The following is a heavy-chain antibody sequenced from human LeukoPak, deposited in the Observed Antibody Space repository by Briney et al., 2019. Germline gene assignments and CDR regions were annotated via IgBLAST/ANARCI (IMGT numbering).Heavy chain of an antibody. Sequence: GGSLRLSCAASGFTFDDYAMHWVRQAPGKGLEWVSGISWNSGGIGYADSVKGLFTISRDNAKNSLYLQMNSLRAEDTAVYYCARDLDDYNGLPPFFQHWGQGTLVTVSS. J-gene: IGHJ1*01. CDR2: ISWNSGGI. D-gene: IGHD5-24*01. CDR1: GFTFDDYA. V-gene: IGHV3-9*01. CDR3: ARDLDDYNGLPPFFQH.